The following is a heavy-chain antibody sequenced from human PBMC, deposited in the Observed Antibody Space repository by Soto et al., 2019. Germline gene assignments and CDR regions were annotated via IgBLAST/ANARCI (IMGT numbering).Heavy chain of an antibody. CDR2: ISSSGSTI. CDR1: GFTFSYYY. CDR3: ARFAEGYSSSWYGYYYMDV. J-gene: IGHJ6*03. D-gene: IGHD6-13*01. Sequence: GGSLILSCAASGFTFSYYYMSWIRQAPGKGLEWVSYISSSGSTIYYADSVKGRFTISRDNAKNSLYLQMNSLRAEDTAVYYCARFAEGYSSSWYGYYYMDVWGKGTTVTVSS. V-gene: IGHV3-11*01.